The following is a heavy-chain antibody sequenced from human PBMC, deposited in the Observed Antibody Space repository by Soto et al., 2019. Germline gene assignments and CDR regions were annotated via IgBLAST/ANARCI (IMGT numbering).Heavy chain of an antibody. J-gene: IGHJ3*02. D-gene: IGHD6-6*01. V-gene: IGHV1-18*01. Sequence: ASVKVSCKASGYTFTSYGISWVRQAPGQGLEWMGWISAYNGNTNYAQKLQGRVTMTTDTSTSTAYMELRSLRSDDTAVYYCAREAGGYSSSPDAFDIWGQGTMVTGSS. CDR1: GYTFTSYG. CDR3: AREAGGYSSSPDAFDI. CDR2: ISAYNGNT.